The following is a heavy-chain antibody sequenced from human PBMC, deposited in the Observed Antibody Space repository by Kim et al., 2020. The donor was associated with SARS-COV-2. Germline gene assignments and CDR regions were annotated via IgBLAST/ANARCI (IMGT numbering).Heavy chain of an antibody. CDR3: ARHSSSSWYGEVRPPYNWFDP. CDR1: GYSFTSYW. V-gene: IGHV5-51*01. J-gene: IGHJ5*02. CDR2: IYPGDSDT. Sequence: GESLKISCKGSGYSFTSYWIGWVRQMPGKGLEWMGIIYPGDSDTRYSPSFQGQVTISADKSISTAYLQWSSLKASDTAMYYCARHSSSSWYGEVRPPYNWFDPWGPGTLFTVSS. D-gene: IGHD6-13*01.